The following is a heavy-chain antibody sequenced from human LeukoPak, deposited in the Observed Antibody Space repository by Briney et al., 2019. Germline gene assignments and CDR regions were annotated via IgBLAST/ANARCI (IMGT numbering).Heavy chain of an antibody. J-gene: IGHJ6*03. D-gene: IGHD3-22*01. CDR3: ARGRQDVTMIVVVMTAVSYYLDV. V-gene: IGHV4-34*01. CDR1: GGSFGGYY. Sequence: AETLSLTCAVYGGSFGGYYWTWIRQTPEKGLEWIGEMNPSGSTNYNPSLKSRVTISVDTSKNQFSLELSSVTAADTAVYYCARGRQDVTMIVVVMTAVSYYLDVWGKGTTVTVS. CDR2: MNPSGST.